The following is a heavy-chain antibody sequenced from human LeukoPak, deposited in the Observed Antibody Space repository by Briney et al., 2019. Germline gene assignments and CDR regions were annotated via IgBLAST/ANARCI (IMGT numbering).Heavy chain of an antibody. J-gene: IGHJ3*01. Sequence: PGGSLRLSCAASGSTFPNAWMNWDRQAPGKGLEWVGRIKSKSDGGTTDCAAPVKGRFTISRDDPKITLYLQMNSLKTEDTAVYYCAHGLWHYDAFDVWGQGTMVTVSS. CDR2: IKSKSDGGTT. CDR1: GSTFPNAW. D-gene: IGHD3-10*01. V-gene: IGHV3-15*01. CDR3: AHGLWHYDAFDV.